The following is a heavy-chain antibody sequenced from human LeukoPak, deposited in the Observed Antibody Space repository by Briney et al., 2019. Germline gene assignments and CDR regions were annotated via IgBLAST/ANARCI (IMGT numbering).Heavy chain of an antibody. J-gene: IGHJ4*02. D-gene: IGHD2-2*01. V-gene: IGHV3-11*01. CDR1: GFTFSDYY. Sequence: GRSLRLSCAASGFTFSDYYMSWIRQAPGKGLEWVSYISSSGSTIYYADSVKGRFTIARDNAKNSLHLQMNSLRAEATAVYYCARGAVVVPAAIWGQGTLVTVSS. CDR2: ISSSGSTI. CDR3: ARGAVVVPAAI.